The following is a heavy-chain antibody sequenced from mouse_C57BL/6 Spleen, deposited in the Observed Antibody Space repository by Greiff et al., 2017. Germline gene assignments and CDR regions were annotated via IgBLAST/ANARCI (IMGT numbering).Heavy chain of an antibody. CDR2: IDPETGGT. CDR3: TRSDYDERRGYAMNY. Sequence: VQLQQSGAELVRPGASVTLSCKASGYTFTDYEMHWVKQTPVHGLEWIGAIDPETGGTAYNQKFKGKAILTADKSSSTAYMELRSLTSEDSAVYYCTRSDYDERRGYAMNYWGQGTSVTVSS. CDR1: GYTFTDYE. D-gene: IGHD2-4*01. V-gene: IGHV1-15*01. J-gene: IGHJ4*01.